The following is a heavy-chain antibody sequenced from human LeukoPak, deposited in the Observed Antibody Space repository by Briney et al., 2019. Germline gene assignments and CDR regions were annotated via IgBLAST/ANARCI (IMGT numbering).Heavy chain of an antibody. D-gene: IGHD1-1*01. V-gene: IGHV3-7*03. J-gene: IGHJ4*02. CDR2: LNLDGSDK. CDR3: AKGKRYPDY. CDR1: GFTFSESW. Sequence: GGSLRLSCVVSGFTFSESWVSWVRQAPGKGLGWVASLNLDGSDKYYVDSVKGRFTISRDNAKNSLYLQMDSLRVEDTAVYYCAKGKRYPDYWGQGTLVTVSS.